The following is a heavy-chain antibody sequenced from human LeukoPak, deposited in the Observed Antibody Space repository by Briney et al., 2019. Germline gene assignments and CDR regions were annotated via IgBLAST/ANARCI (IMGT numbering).Heavy chain of an antibody. J-gene: IGHJ4*02. Sequence: PGGSLRLSCAASGFTFSSYSMNWVRQAPGKGLEWVSSISSSSSYIYYADSVKGRFTISRDNAKNSLYLQMNSLRAEDTAVYYCASPRGSGSYYWHYWGQGTLVTVSS. D-gene: IGHD3-10*01. V-gene: IGHV3-21*01. CDR2: ISSSSSYI. CDR3: ASPRGSGSYYWHY. CDR1: GFTFSSYS.